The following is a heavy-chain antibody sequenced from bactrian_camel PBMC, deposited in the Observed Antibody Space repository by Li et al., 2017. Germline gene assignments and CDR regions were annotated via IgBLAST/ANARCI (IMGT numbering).Heavy chain of an antibody. CDR2: INSRGSAT. Sequence: VQLVESGGGSVQPGGSLKLSCAAAEFTFNRCTSGWYRQAPGKGLEWVAGINSRGSATYYADSVKGRFIISRDNAKNTVSLQLNSLKVEDTAMYYCAAGWNYKFNWWGPGTQVTVS. V-gene: IGHV3S40*01. D-gene: IGHD8*01. CDR3: AAGWNYKFNW. J-gene: IGHJ4*01. CDR1: EFTFNRCT.